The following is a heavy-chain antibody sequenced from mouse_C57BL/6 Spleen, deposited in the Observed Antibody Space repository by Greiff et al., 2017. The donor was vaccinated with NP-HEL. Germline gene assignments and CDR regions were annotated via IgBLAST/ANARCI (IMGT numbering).Heavy chain of an antibody. CDR2: INPYNGGT. CDR1: GYTFTDYY. V-gene: IGHV1-19*01. D-gene: IGHD2-3*01. CDR3: ARGFDGYYGVDY. J-gene: IGHJ2*01. Sequence: EVQLQQSGPVLVKPGASVQMSCKASGYTFTDYYMNWVKQSHGKSLEWIGVINPYNGGTSYNKKFKGKATLTVDKSSSTAYMELNSLTSEDSAVYYWARGFDGYYGVDYWGQGTTLTVSS.